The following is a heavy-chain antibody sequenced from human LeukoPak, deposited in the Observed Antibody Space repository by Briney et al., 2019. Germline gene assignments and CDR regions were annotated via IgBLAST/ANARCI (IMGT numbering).Heavy chain of an antibody. D-gene: IGHD4-17*01. Sequence: ASMKVSCKASGYTFTGYYMHWVRQAPGQGLEWMGWTNPSSGGTNYAQKFQGRVTLTRDTSISTAYMEPSRLRSDDTAVYYCARDWYYGDGYFDYWGQGTLVTVSS. V-gene: IGHV1-2*02. J-gene: IGHJ4*02. CDR3: ARDWYYGDGYFDY. CDR2: TNPSSGGT. CDR1: GYTFTGYY.